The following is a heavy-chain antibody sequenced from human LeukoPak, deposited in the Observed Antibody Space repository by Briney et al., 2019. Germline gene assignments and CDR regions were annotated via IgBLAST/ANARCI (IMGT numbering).Heavy chain of an antibody. J-gene: IGHJ5*02. CDR1: GFTLSTYW. CDR3: ARDNGAGRFDP. D-gene: IGHD1-26*01. Sequence: GGSLRLSCAASGFTLSTYWMHWVRQAPGKGLVWVSRIKSDGSTYADSVKGRFTISRDNAKNTLYLQMNSLRAEDTAVYYCARDNGAGRFDPWGQGTLVTVSS. CDR2: IKSDGS. V-gene: IGHV3-74*01.